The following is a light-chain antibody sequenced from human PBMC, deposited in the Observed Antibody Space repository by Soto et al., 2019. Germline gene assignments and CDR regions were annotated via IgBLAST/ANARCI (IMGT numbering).Light chain of an antibody. J-gene: IGLJ2*01. Sequence: QSALTQPASVSGSPGQSITISCTGSSSDVGGYTYVSWYQQHPGKAPKLMIYDVGSRPSGVSNRFSGSKSGTTASLTISGLQSEDEADYFCSSYTTSSTLVFGAGTKVTVL. CDR2: DVG. CDR3: SSYTTSSTLV. V-gene: IGLV2-14*01. CDR1: SSDVGGYTY.